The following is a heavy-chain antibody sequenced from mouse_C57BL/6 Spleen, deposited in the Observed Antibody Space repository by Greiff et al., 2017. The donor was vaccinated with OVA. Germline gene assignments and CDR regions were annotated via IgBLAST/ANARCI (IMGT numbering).Heavy chain of an antibody. J-gene: IGHJ2*01. CDR3: ARHVQGFDY. Sequence: EVKLMESGGDLVKPGGSLKLSCAASGFTFSSYGMSWVRQTPDKRLEWVATISSGGSYTYYPDSVKGRFTISRDNAKNTLYLQMSSLKSEDTAMYYCARHVQGFDYWGQGTTLTVSS. CDR1: GFTFSSYG. V-gene: IGHV5-6*01. CDR2: ISSGGSYT.